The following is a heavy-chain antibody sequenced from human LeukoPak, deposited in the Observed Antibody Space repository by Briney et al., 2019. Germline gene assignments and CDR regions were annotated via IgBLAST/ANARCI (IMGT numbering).Heavy chain of an antibody. CDR2: INYSGST. CDR3: AGVDYSPYYYYMDV. J-gene: IGHJ6*03. D-gene: IGHD2-21*01. V-gene: IGHV4-38-2*02. CDR1: GYSISSGYQ. Sequence: SETLSLTCSVSGYSISSGYQWGWIRQSPGKRLEWLGSINYSGSTYDNRSLKSRVTISVDTSKNQFSLKLSSVTAADTAVYYCAGVDYSPYYYYMDVWGKGTTVTVSS.